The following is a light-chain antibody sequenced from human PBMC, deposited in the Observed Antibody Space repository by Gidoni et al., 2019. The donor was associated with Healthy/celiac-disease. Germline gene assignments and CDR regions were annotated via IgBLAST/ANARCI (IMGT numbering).Light chain of an antibody. CDR1: SSDVGSYNL. V-gene: IGLV2-23*02. Sequence: QSALTQPASVSGSPGQSITISCTGTSSDVGSYNLVSWYPQHPGKAPKLMIHEVSKRPSGGSNRFSGSKSGNTASLTISGLQAEDEADYYCCSYAGSVVFGGGTKLTV. J-gene: IGLJ2*01. CDR2: EVS. CDR3: CSYAGSVV.